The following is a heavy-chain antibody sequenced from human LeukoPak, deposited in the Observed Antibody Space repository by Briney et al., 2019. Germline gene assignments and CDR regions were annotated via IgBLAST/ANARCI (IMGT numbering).Heavy chain of an antibody. Sequence: GGSLTLSCAASGFALSSLDMGWVRQATGKGLEWVSAIGTAGDPYYPGSVKGRFTISRENAKNSLYLQMISLRAGDTAVYYCARGLRYCSGGSCYNSDAFDIWGQGTMVTVSS. CDR3: ARGLRYCSGGSCYNSDAFDI. V-gene: IGHV3-13*05. D-gene: IGHD2-15*01. J-gene: IGHJ3*02. CDR2: IGTAGDP. CDR1: GFALSSLD.